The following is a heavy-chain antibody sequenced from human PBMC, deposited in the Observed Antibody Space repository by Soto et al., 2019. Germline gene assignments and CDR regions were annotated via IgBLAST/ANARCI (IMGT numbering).Heavy chain of an antibody. CDR1: GGSITSGGYS. D-gene: IGHD6-13*01. Sequence: SETLSLTCTVSGGSITSGGYSWSWIRQHPGKGLEWIGYVYYSGTTYYNPSLKSRVSLSVDTSKSRFSLKLSSVTAADTAVYYCARGHHCSSCPGGDYWGQGTLVTVSS. CDR2: VYYSGTT. V-gene: IGHV4-31*03. CDR3: ARGHHCSSCPGGDY. J-gene: IGHJ4*02.